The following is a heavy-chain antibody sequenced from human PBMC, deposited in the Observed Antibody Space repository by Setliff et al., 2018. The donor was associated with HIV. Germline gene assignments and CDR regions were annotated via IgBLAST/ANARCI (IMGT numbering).Heavy chain of an antibody. V-gene: IGHV4-38-2*02. CDR3: ARVDRCSGGSCYFIDY. D-gene: IGHD2-15*01. Sequence: PSETLSLTCTVSGYSITSGYYWGWIRQPPGKGLEWIGSIHHSGSTCYNPSLKSRVIISVDTSKNEVSLKVSSVTAADTAVYYCARVDRCSGGSCYFIDYWGQGTLVTVSS. CDR1: GYSITSGYY. J-gene: IGHJ4*02. CDR2: IHHSGST.